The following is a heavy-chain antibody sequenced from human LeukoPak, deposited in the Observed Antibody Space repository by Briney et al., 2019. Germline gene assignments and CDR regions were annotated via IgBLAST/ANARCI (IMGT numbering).Heavy chain of an antibody. CDR1: GFTFSNYW. CDR2: INSDGTST. CDR3: AKWELLPSGGYFDH. Sequence: PGGSLRLSCAASGFTFSNYWMHWVRQAPGEGLVWVSRINSDGTSTNYADAVKGRFTISRDNAKNTLYLQMNSLRAEDTAVYYCAKWELLPSGGYFDHWGQGTLVTVSS. D-gene: IGHD1-26*01. V-gene: IGHV3-74*01. J-gene: IGHJ4*02.